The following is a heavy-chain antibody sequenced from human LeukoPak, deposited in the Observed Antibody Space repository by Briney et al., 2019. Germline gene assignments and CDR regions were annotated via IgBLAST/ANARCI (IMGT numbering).Heavy chain of an antibody. CDR3: AKTSSGSGSSDY. V-gene: IGHV3-30*18. CDR1: GFTFSSYG. Sequence: GGSLRLSCAASGFTFSSYGMHWVRQAPGKGLEWVAVISYDGSNKYYADSVKGRFTISRDNSKNTPYLQMNSLRAEDTAVYYCAKTSSGSGSSDYWGQGTLVTVSS. J-gene: IGHJ4*02. CDR2: ISYDGSNK. D-gene: IGHD3-10*01.